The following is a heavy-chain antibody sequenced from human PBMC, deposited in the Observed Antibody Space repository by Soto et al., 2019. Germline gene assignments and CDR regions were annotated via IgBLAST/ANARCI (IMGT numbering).Heavy chain of an antibody. V-gene: IGHV1-69*13. J-gene: IGHJ4*02. CDR2: IIPIFGTA. CDR3: ASQNGGSPDYFDY. Sequence: SVKVSCKASGYTFTSYGISWVRQAPGQGLEWMGGIIPIFGTANYAQKFQGRVTITADESTSTAYMELSSLRSEDTAVYYCASQNGGSPDYFDYWGQGTLVTVSS. D-gene: IGHD1-26*01. CDR1: GYTFTSYG.